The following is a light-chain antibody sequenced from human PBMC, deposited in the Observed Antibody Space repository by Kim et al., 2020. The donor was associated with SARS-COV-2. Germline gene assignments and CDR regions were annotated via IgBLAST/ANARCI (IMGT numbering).Light chain of an antibody. CDR2: DVN. Sequence: QSALTQPRSVSGSPGQSVTISCTGSTSDVGGSNYVSWYQQRPGKAPKLMIYDVNKRPSGVPARFSGSKSGNTASLTISVLLADDEADYYCCSYAGKYTLLFGGGTQLTVL. J-gene: IGLJ2*01. CDR1: TSDVGGSNY. V-gene: IGLV2-11*01. CDR3: CSYAGKYTLL.